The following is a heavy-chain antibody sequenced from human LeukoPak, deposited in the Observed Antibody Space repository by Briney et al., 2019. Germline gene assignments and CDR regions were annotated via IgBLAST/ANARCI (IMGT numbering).Heavy chain of an antibody. J-gene: IGHJ5*02. D-gene: IGHD6-13*01. V-gene: IGHV3-30*18. CDR1: GFTFSSYG. CDR2: ISYDGSNK. CDR3: AKEDMAAAGTNSFDP. Sequence: GGSLRLSCAASGFTFSSYGMHWVRQAPGKGLEWVAVISYDGSNKYYADSVKGRFTISRDNSKNTLYLQMNSLRAEDTAVYYCAKEDMAAAGTNSFDPWGQGTLVTVSS.